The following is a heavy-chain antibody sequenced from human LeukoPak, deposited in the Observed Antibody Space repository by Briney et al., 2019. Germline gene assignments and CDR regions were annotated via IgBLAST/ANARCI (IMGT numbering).Heavy chain of an antibody. V-gene: IGHV4-39*07. J-gene: IGHJ4*02. D-gene: IGHD5-24*01. CDR3: AREDNVEMATGY. CDR1: GGSISSSSYY. CDR2: IYSRGST. Sequence: PSETLSLTCTVSGGSISSSSYYWGWIRQPPGKGLEWIGGIYSRGSTYYNPSLKSRVTISVDTSKNQFSLKLSSVTAADTAVYYCAREDNVEMATGYWGQGTLVTVSS.